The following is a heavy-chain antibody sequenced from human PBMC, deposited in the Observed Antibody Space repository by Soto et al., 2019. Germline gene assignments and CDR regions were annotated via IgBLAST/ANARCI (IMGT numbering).Heavy chain of an antibody. D-gene: IGHD3-3*01. CDR3: AKWSYFDY. Sequence: GGSLRLSCTTSGFSFGSFTMSWVRQAPGKGLEWVATISGSDGKTYYADSVKGRFSISRDTSRNTLYLQMNSLRADDTAIYYSAKWSYFDYWGQGTLVTVSS. CDR2: ISGSDGKT. V-gene: IGHV3-23*01. CDR1: GFSFGSFT. J-gene: IGHJ4*02.